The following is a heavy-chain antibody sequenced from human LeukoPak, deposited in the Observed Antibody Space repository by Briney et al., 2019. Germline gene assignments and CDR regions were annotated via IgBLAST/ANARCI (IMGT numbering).Heavy chain of an antibody. CDR1: GFTVSNSY. CDR2: VYSGGST. D-gene: IGHD5-18*01. J-gene: IGHJ4*02. CDR3: ARAVGYSYGYIYPNFDY. V-gene: IGHV3-53*01. Sequence: PGGSLRLSCAASGFTVSNSYMTWVRQAPGKGLQWVSVVYSGGSTFYADSVKGRFTISRDNAKESVYLQMNSLRDEDTAVYYCARAVGYSYGYIYPNFDYWGQGTLVTVSS.